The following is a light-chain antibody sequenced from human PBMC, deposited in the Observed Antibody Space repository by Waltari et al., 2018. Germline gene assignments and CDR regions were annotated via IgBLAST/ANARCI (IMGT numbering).Light chain of an antibody. CDR2: GAS. J-gene: IGKJ1*01. Sequence: EIVLTQSPGTLSLSPGERVTLSCRVSQSVGRSLAWYQQKPGQAPRLLIYGASSRATGIPDRFSGSGSGTDFSLTISRLAPDDLAVYYCQHYVRLPVTFGQGTKVEI. CDR3: QHYVRLPVT. V-gene: IGKV3-20*01. CDR1: QSVGRS.